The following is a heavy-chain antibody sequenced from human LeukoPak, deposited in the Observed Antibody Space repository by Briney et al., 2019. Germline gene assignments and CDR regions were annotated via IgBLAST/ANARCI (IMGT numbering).Heavy chain of an antibody. Sequence: GGSLRLSCAASGLTFSIYGMHWVRQAPGKGLEWVAVIWYDGSNKYYADSVKGRFTISRDNSKNTLYLQMNSLRAEDTAVYYCARDRVRSFFDYWGQGTLVTVSS. V-gene: IGHV3-33*01. CDR1: GLTFSIYG. CDR3: ARDRVRSFFDY. J-gene: IGHJ4*02. CDR2: IWYDGSNK. D-gene: IGHD3-16*02.